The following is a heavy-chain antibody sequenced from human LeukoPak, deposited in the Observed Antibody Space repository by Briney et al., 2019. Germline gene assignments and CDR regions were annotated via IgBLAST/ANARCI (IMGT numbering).Heavy chain of an antibody. J-gene: IGHJ6*03. D-gene: IGHD5-18*01. CDR2: IIPIFGTA. V-gene: IGHV1-69*05. Sequence: SVKVSCKASGGTFSTYAITWVRQAPGQGLEWMGGIIPIFGTANYAQKFKDRVTITTDASTSTVYMELTSLRSEDTAVYYCARTPQHSYYYYNMDVWGKGTTVTVAS. CDR3: ARTPQHSYYYYNMDV. CDR1: GGTFSTYA.